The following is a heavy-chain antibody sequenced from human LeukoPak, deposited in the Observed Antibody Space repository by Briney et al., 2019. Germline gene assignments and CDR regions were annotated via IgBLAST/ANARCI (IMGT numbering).Heavy chain of an antibody. J-gene: IGHJ4*02. CDR3: AGGAHYCSSTSCYGGNFDY. CDR1: RGSISSYY. D-gene: IGHD2-2*01. CDR2: SYYSGST. V-gene: IGHV4-59*01. Sequence: SETLSLTCTVSRGSISSYYWSWIRQPPGKGLEWIGYSYYSGSTNYNPSLKSRVTISVDTSKNQFSLKLSSVTAADTAVYYCAGGAHYCSSTSCYGGNFDYWGQGTLVTVSS.